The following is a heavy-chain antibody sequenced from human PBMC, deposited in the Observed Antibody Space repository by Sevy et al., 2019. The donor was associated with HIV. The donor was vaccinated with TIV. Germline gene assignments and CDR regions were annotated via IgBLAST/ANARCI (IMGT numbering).Heavy chain of an antibody. CDR2: INPSGGST. Sequence: ASVKVSCKASGYTFTSYYMHWVRQAPGQGLEWMGIINPSGGSTSYAQKFQGRVTMTRDTSTSTVYMELSSLRSEDTAVYYCARDIVVVPAAIGTLHYYYYYGMDVWGQWTTVTVSS. CDR3: ARDIVVVPAAIGTLHYYYYYGMDV. V-gene: IGHV1-46*03. CDR1: GYTFTSYY. D-gene: IGHD2-2*01. J-gene: IGHJ6*02.